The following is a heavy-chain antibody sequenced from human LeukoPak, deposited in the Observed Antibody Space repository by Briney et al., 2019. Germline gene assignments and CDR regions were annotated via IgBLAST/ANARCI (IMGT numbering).Heavy chain of an antibody. D-gene: IGHD4-17*01. CDR3: ARDHRDYGDNWFDP. V-gene: IGHV4-4*07. Sequence: SETLSLTCTVSGGSISSYYWSWIRQPAGKGLEWIGRIYTSGSTNYNPSLKSRVTMSVDTSKHQFSLKLISVTAADTAVYYGARDHRDYGDNWFDPWGQGTLVTVSS. CDR2: IYTSGST. CDR1: GGSISSYY. J-gene: IGHJ5*02.